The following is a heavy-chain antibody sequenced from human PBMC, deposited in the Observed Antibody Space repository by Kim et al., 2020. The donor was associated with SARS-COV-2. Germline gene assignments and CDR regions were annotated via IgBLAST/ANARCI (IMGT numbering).Heavy chain of an antibody. D-gene: IGHD1-1*01. CDR3: TNVPGTTLAFWDALDV. CDR2: MRSKANSYAT. CDR1: GFTFSGSA. J-gene: IGHJ3*01. Sequence: GGSLRLSCAASGFTFSGSATHWVRQASGKGLEWVGRMRSKANSYATAYAASVKGRFTISRDGSKYTAYLQMNSLKTEDSAVDYCTNVPGTTLAFWDALDVWGQGTMVTVSS. V-gene: IGHV3-73*01.